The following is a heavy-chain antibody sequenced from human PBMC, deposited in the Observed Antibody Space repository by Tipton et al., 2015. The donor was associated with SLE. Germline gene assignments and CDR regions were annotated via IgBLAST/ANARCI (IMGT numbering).Heavy chain of an antibody. CDR2: ISYDGSNK. CDR1: GFTFSTYA. J-gene: IGHJ4*02. V-gene: IGHV3-30*04. D-gene: IGHD1-26*01. CDR3: AAGVIVGSTSVDS. Sequence: SLRLSCVASGFTFSTYAMHWVRQAPGKGLEWVAVISYDGSNKFYADSVKGRFSVSRDNSKITASLQMDSLRGEDTAVYFCAAGVIVGSTSVDSWGQGTLVTVSS.